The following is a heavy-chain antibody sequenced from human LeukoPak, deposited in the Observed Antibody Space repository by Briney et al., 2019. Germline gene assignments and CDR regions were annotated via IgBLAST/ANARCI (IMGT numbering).Heavy chain of an antibody. J-gene: IGHJ4*02. CDR3: ARDDESSSWYLPFPDY. Sequence: WGSLRLSCAASGFTFSSYSMNWVRQAPGKGLEWVSSISSSSSYIYYADSVKGRFTISRDNAKNSLYLQMHSLRAEDTAVYYCARDDESSSWYLPFPDYWGQGTLVTVSS. V-gene: IGHV3-21*01. CDR2: ISSSSSYI. CDR1: GFTFSSYS. D-gene: IGHD6-13*01.